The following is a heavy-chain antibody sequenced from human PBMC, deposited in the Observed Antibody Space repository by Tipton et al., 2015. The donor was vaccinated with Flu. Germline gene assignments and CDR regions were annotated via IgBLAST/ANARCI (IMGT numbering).Heavy chain of an antibody. J-gene: IGHJ3*02. Sequence: LRLSCTVSGGSVSSGSYYWSWIRQPPGKGLEWIGYIYYSGSTNYNPSLKSRVTISVDTSKNQFSLKLSSVTAADTAVYYCATYGSGGRANAFDIWGQGTMVTVSS. D-gene: IGHD3-10*01. CDR2: IYYSGST. V-gene: IGHV4-61*01. CDR3: ATYGSGGRANAFDI. CDR1: GGSVSSGSYY.